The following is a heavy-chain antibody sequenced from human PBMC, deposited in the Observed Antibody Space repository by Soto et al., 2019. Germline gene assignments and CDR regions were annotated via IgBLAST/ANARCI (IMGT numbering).Heavy chain of an antibody. CDR1: GYTFTTYG. V-gene: IGHV1-18*01. CDR3: ARDGYFDY. CDR2: ISTYNSNA. J-gene: IGHJ4*02. Sequence: QVQLVHSGAEVKKPGASVKVSCKASGYTFTTYGIAWVRQAPGQGLEWMGWISTYNSNANYAQKLRDRVTMTTDTSTTTAYLEVRNLRSDDTAVYYCARDGYFDYWGQGTLVTVSS.